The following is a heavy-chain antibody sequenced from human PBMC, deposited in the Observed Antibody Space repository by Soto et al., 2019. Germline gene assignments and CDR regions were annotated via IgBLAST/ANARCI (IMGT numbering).Heavy chain of an antibody. V-gene: IGHV3-23*01. CDR3: AKVHRAKVVLVPAAMMSSVYFDY. CDR2: ISGSGGST. CDR1: GFTFSSYA. J-gene: IGHJ4*02. D-gene: IGHD2-2*01. Sequence: EVQLLESGGGLVQPGGSLRLSCAASGFTFSSYAMSWVRQAPGKGLEWVSAISGSGGSTYYADSVKGRFTISRDNSKNTMYLQMNSMRAEETAVYYCAKVHRAKVVLVPAAMMSSVYFDYWGQGTLVNVSS.